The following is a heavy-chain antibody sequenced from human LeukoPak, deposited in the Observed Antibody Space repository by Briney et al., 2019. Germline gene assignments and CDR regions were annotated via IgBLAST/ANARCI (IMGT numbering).Heavy chain of an antibody. V-gene: IGHV3-66*01. J-gene: IGHJ4*01. Sequence: QRGGSQRLSCAASGFTVSSKYMSWVGQAPGKGLEWVSVIFNGGSTYYADSVKGRFTISTDNSKNMLYLQMNSLRAEDTAVYYCARGLFASGSYYNFFDYWAQGTLVTVSS. CDR3: ARGLFASGSYYNFFDY. D-gene: IGHD3-10*01. CDR2: IFNGGST. CDR1: GFTVSSKY.